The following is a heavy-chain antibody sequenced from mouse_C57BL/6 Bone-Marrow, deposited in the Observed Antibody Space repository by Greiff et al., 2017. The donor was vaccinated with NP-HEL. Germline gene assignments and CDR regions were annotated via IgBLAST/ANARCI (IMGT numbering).Heavy chain of an antibody. CDR1: GFTFSDYG. Sequence: EVKLVESGGGLVKPGGSLKLSCVASGFTFSDYGMHWVRQAPEKGLEWVAYISSGSSTIYYADTVKGRFTISRDNAKNTLFLQMTSLRSEDTAMYYCARPGWLLYFDYWGQGTTLTVSS. CDR2: ISSGSSTI. CDR3: ARPGWLLYFDY. D-gene: IGHD2-3*01. V-gene: IGHV5-17*01. J-gene: IGHJ2*01.